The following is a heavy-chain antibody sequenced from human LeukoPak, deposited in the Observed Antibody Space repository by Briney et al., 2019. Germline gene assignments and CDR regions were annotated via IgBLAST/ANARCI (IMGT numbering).Heavy chain of an antibody. CDR2: IWYGGSNK. CDR1: GFTFSSCG. J-gene: IGHJ3*02. CDR3: AKDAKQDGRHQMYSGSSFAFDI. Sequence: PGGSLRLSCAASGFTFSSCGMHWVRQAPGKGLEWVAVIWYGGSNKYYADSVKGRFTISRDNSKNTLYLQMNSLRAEDTAVYYCAKDAKQDGRHQMYSGSSFAFDIWGQGTMVTVSS. D-gene: IGHD1-26*01. V-gene: IGHV3-30*02.